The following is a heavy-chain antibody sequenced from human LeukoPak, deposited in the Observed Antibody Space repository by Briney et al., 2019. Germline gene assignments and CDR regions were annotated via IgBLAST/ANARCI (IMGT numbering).Heavy chain of an antibody. V-gene: IGHV3-23*01. CDR3: ARGVYWSLDY. J-gene: IGHJ4*02. CDR2: IAGGDEST. D-gene: IGHD1-1*01. CDR1: GFIFNTNG. Sequence: GGSLRLSCAISGFIFNTNGMNWVRQSPGKGLEWLATIAGGDESTYYADSVKGRFAISRDNSKNTVFLHMNSLRVEDTAVYYCARGVYWSLDYWGQGTPFTVSS.